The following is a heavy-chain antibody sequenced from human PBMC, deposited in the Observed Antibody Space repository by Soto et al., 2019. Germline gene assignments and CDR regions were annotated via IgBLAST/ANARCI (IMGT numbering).Heavy chain of an antibody. CDR2: ISTDGSDT. CDR3: ATDPSVGGPTTFVP. Sequence: EVQLVESGGDLVQPGGSLRLSCVASGFTFRRYWMHWVRRVPGKGLVWVSRISTDGSDTMYADSVKGRFTISRDNAKNTLFLHLNRLRVEDSAVFFWATDPSVGGPTTFVPWGQGNLVTVSP. J-gene: IGHJ5*02. V-gene: IGHV3-74*03. D-gene: IGHD6-19*01. CDR1: GFTFRRYW.